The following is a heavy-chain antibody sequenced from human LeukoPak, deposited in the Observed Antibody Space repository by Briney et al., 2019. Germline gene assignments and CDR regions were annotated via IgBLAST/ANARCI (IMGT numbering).Heavy chain of an antibody. J-gene: IGHJ4*02. V-gene: IGHV1-2*02. CDR3: ARDQTLDSARPPYFDY. CDR2: INPNSGGT. CDR1: GYTFTGYY. Sequence: ASVKVSCKASGYTFTGYYMHWVRQAPGQGLEWMGWINPNSGGTNYAQKFQGRVTMTRDTSISTAYMELSRLRSDDTAVYYCARDQTLDSARPPYFDYWGQGTLVTVSS. D-gene: IGHD6-6*01.